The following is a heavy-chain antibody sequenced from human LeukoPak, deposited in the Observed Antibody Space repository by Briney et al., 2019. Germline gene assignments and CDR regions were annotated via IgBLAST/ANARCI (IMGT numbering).Heavy chain of an antibody. CDR2: IYYSGST. CDR1: GGSISSYY. V-gene: IGHV4-59*01. D-gene: IGHD4-23*01. Sequence: SETLSLTCTVSGGSISSYYWSWIRQPPGKGLEWIGYIYYSGSTNYNPSLKSRVTISVDTSKNQFSLKLSSVTAADTAVYYCARERFYGGNSESWFDPWGQETLVTVSS. J-gene: IGHJ5*02. CDR3: ARERFYGGNSESWFDP.